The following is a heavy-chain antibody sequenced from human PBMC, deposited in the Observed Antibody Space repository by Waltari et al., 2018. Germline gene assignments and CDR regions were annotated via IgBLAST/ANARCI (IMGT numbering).Heavy chain of an antibody. V-gene: IGHV3-23*03. Sequence: EVQLLESGGGLVQPGGSLSLSCAASGFTFSSYAMSWVRQAPGKGLEWVSVIYSGGSTYYADSVKGRFTISRDNSKNTLYLQMNSLRAEDTAVYYCAKERFGSSWYSVYWGQGTLVTVSS. CDR3: AKERFGSSWYSVY. CDR1: GFTFSSYA. CDR2: IYSGGST. D-gene: IGHD6-13*01. J-gene: IGHJ4*02.